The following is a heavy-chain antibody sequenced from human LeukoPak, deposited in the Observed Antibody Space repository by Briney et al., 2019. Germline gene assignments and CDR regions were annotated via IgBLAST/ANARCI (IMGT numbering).Heavy chain of an antibody. CDR1: GFTFSNHW. CDR2: INQTGSEK. V-gene: IGHV3-7*01. Sequence: PGGSLRLSCAASGFTFSNHWMSWVRQAPGKGLEWVANINQTGSEKYYVDSVKGRFTISRDNAKKSLFLQMNSLRADDTAVYYCAGEGSSAWSHWGQGTLVTVSS. J-gene: IGHJ4*02. CDR3: AGEGSSAWSH. D-gene: IGHD6-19*01.